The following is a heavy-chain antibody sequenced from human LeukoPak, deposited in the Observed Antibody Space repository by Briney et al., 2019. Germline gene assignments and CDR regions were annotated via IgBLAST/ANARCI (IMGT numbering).Heavy chain of an antibody. D-gene: IGHD3-10*01. CDR2: IIPILGIA. V-gene: IGHV1-69*02. CDR3: ARGYGSGSYSQFDY. Sequence: SVKVSFKASGGTFSSYTISWVRQAPGQGVEWMGRIIPILGIANYAQKFQGRVTITADKSTSTAYMELSSLRSEDTAVYYCARGYGSGSYSQFDYWGQGTLVTVSS. J-gene: IGHJ4*02. CDR1: GGTFSSYT.